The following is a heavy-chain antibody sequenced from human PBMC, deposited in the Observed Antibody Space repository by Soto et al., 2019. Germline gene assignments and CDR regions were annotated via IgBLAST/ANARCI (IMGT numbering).Heavy chain of an antibody. CDR1: GGSICSYY. J-gene: IGHJ4*02. CDR3: ARADLGYCSGGSCYPTYFDY. V-gene: IGHV4-59*01. CDR2: IYYSGST. D-gene: IGHD2-15*01. Sequence: SETLSLTCTVSGGSICSYYWSWIRQPPGKGLEWIGYIYYSGSTNYNPSLKSRVTISVDTSKNQFSLKLSPVTAADTAVYYCARADLGYCSGGSCYPTYFDYWGQGTLVTVSS.